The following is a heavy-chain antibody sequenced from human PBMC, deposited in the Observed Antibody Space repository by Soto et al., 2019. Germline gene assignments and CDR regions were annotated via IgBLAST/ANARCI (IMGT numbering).Heavy chain of an antibody. CDR2: IYYSGST. CDR3: ASFSSSSRGSNVEYSSSSRWAY. J-gene: IGHJ4*02. Sequence: SETLSLTCTVSGGSISSSSYYWGWIRQPPGKGLEWIGSIYYSGSTYYNPSLKSRVTISVDTSKNQFSLKLSSVTAADTAVYYCASFSSSSRGSNVEYSSSSRWAYWGQGTLVTVSS. D-gene: IGHD6-6*01. CDR1: GGSISSSSYY. V-gene: IGHV4-39*07.